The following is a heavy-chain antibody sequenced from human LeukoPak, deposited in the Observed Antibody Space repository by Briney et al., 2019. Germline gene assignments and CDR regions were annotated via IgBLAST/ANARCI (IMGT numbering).Heavy chain of an antibody. V-gene: IGHV1-2*02. CDR2: INPNSGGT. J-gene: IGHJ6*03. CDR1: GYTFTGYY. D-gene: IGHD3-3*01. Sequence: ASVKVSCKASGYTFTGYYMHWVRQAPGQGLEWMGWINPNSGGTNYAQKFQGRVTMTRDTSISTAYMELSRLRSDDTAVYYCARRSLEWATYYMDVWAKGPRSPSP. CDR3: ARRSLEWATYYMDV.